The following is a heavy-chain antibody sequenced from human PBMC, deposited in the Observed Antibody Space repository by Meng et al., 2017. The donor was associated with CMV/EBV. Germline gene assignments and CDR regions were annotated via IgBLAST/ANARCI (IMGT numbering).Heavy chain of an antibody. D-gene: IGHD2-2*01. J-gene: IGHJ6*02. CDR3: ARTRGGYGMDV. CDR1: GFTFSSYS. CDR2: ISSSSSYI. V-gene: IGHV3-21*01. Sequence: GESLKISCAASGFTFSSYSMNWVRQAPGKGLEWVSSISSSSSYIYYADSVKGRFTISRDNAKSSLYLQMNSLRAEDTAVYYCARTRGGYGMDVWGQGTTVTVSS.